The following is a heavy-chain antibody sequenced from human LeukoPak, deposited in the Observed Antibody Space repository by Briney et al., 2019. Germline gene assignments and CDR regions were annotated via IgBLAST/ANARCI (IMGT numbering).Heavy chain of an antibody. V-gene: IGHV3-11*01. D-gene: IGHD6-13*01. CDR1: GFTFSDYY. CDR2: ISSSGSTI. Sequence: GGSLRLSCAASGFTFSDYYMSWIRQAPGKGLEWASYISSSGSTIYYADSVKGRFTISRDDAKNSLYLQMNSLRAEDTAVYYCARDKGPAAGSFVYFDYWGQGTLVTVSS. J-gene: IGHJ4*02. CDR3: ARDKGPAAGSFVYFDY.